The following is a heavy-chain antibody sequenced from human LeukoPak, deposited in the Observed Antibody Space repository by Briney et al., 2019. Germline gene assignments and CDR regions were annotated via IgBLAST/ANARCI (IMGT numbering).Heavy chain of an antibody. CDR3: ARVAGLPTEYYFDY. CDR1: GDSVSSNSAA. Sequence: SQTLSLTCAISGDSVSSNSAAWSRIRQSPSRGLEWLGRTYYRSKWYNDYAVSVKSRITINPDTSKNQFSLQLNSVAPEDTAVYYCARVAGLPTEYYFDYWGQGTLVTVSS. D-gene: IGHD2-15*01. CDR2: TYYRSKWYN. V-gene: IGHV6-1*01. J-gene: IGHJ4*02.